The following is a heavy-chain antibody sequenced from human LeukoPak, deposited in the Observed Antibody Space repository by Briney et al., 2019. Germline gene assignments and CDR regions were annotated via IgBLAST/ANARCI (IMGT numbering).Heavy chain of an antibody. CDR3: ARSGGNFDY. J-gene: IGHJ4*02. V-gene: IGHV3-48*03. CDR2: ISTGGTTI. CDR1: GFTFSIYE. Sequence: GGSLRLSCAASGFTFSIYEMNWVRQAPGKGLEWVSYISTGGTTIHYADCVKGRFTISRDNAKNSLYLQMNSLRAEDTAVYYCARSGGNFDYWGQGTLVTVSS. D-gene: IGHD3-16*01.